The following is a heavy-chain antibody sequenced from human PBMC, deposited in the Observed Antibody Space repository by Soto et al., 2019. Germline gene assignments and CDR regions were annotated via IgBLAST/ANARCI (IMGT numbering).Heavy chain of an antibody. J-gene: IGHJ5*02. CDR2: IVPVFGTA. CDR3: ARRGVGDTPNWFAV. D-gene: IGHD3-10*01. CDR1: GGTFSSYG. Sequence: QVQLVQSGAEVKKPGSSVKVSCKASGGTFSSYGISWVRQAPGEGLEWMGGIVPVFGTAKYAQKFQGRVTISAVESKRAAYMELSSLTSDDTAVYYCARRGVGDTPNWFAVWGQGSLVTVSS. V-gene: IGHV1-69*01.